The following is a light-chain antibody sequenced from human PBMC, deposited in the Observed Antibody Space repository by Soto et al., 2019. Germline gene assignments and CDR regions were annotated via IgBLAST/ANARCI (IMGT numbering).Light chain of an antibody. CDR3: QHYHTLPPELT. CDR1: EDINNY. CDR2: DAA. Sequence: DIQMTQSPPSLSASVGDRVTITCQASEDINNYLNWYQQKPGQAPKLLIYDAANLETGVPSRFSGSVSGSDFSFTISNLQPEDAATYFCQHYHTLPPELTFGQGTRLDI. V-gene: IGKV1-33*01. J-gene: IGKJ5*01.